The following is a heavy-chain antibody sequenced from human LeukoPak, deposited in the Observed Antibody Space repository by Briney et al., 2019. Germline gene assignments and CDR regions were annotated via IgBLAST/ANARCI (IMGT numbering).Heavy chain of an antibody. CDR1: GYTFTSYG. J-gene: IGHJ5*02. CDR3: ARAGGPRNYQNWFDP. Sequence: ASVKVSCKASGYTFTSYGISWVRQAPGQGLEWMGWISTYNGNTNYAQKLQGRVTMTTDTPTSTAYMELRSLRSDDTAVYYCARAGGPRNYQNWFDPWGQGTLVTVSS. D-gene: IGHD2-8*02. CDR2: ISTYNGNT. V-gene: IGHV1-18*01.